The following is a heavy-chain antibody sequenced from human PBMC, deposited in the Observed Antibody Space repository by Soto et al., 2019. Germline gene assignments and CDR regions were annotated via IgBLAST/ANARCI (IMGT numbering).Heavy chain of an antibody. Sequence: ASVKVSCTASGYTYSSYAMDWLRRAPGQRLEWMGWINAGYGNTKSSQKFQDRVTISRDTSASTAYMELTSLRSEDTAVYYCARDTGDGTFDFWGQGTLVTVSS. J-gene: IGHJ4*02. CDR3: ARDTGDGTFDF. V-gene: IGHV1-3*01. CDR2: INAGYGNT. CDR1: GYTYSSYA. D-gene: IGHD7-27*01.